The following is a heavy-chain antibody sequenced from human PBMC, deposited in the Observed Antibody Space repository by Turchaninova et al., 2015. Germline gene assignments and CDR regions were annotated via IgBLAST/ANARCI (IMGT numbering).Heavy chain of an antibody. CDR2: INPNSGVT. Sequence: QVQLVQSGAEVKKPGASVTVSCRPCGTPFIGYYLHWVRQAPGQGLEWMGRINPNSGVTDYAQKLQGRVTMTRDTSIGTAYMELSRLRSDDTAVYYCARDQDYYGSGRRATFDVWGQGTMVTVSS. V-gene: IGHV1-2*06. CDR3: ARDQDYYGSGRRATFDV. D-gene: IGHD3-10*01. CDR1: GTPFIGYY. J-gene: IGHJ3*01.